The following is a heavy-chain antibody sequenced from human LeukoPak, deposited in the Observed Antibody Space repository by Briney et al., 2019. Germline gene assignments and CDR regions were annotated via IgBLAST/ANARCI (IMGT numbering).Heavy chain of an antibody. J-gene: IGHJ4*02. CDR2: IYPGDSDT. D-gene: IGHD3-10*01. CDR1: GYSFTSYL. V-gene: IGHV5-51*01. Sequence: GESLKISCKGSGYSFTSYLIGWVRQMPGKGLEWMGIIYPGDSDTRYSPSFQGQVTISADKSISTAYLQWSSLKASDTAMYYCARLGAMVRGVIAHFDYWGQGTLVTVSS. CDR3: ARLGAMVRGVIAHFDY.